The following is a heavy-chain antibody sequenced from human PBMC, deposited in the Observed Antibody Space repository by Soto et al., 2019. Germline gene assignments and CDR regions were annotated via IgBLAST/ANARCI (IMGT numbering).Heavy chain of an antibody. Sequence: AAFGGQFNYFGVRWMRQTTGKGLEWVARVSSEGTRTVYADSGKGRITIYRDNSKNTLYLQMNSLRAEDTAVYYCAKEVRYILTGSYYYGLDVWGHGTTVTVFS. CDR2: VSSEGTRT. V-gene: IGHV3-30*18. CDR3: AKEVRYILTGSYYYGLDV. CDR1: GGQFNYFG. D-gene: IGHD3-9*01. J-gene: IGHJ6*02.